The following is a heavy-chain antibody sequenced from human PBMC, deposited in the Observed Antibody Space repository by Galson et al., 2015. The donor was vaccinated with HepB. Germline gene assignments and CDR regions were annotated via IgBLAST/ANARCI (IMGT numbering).Heavy chain of an antibody. Sequence: SLRLSCAASGFTFSDYYMSWIRQAPGKGLEWVSYISSSSYTNYADSVKGRFTISRDNAKNSLYLQMNSLRAEDTAVYYCARDGRRPLGASSWYLRLLGWFDPWGQGTLVTVST. CDR1: GFTFSDYY. D-gene: IGHD6-13*01. CDR3: ARDGRRPLGASSWYLRLLGWFDP. V-gene: IGHV3-11*06. J-gene: IGHJ5*02. CDR2: ISSSSYT.